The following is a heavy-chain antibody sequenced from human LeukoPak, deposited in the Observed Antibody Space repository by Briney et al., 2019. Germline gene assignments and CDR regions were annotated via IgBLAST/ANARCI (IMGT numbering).Heavy chain of an antibody. CDR2: IYYSGST. V-gene: IGHV4-59*01. D-gene: IGHD6-13*01. Sequence: TSETLSLTCTVSGGSISSYYWSWIRQPPGKRLEWIGYIYYSGSTNYNPSLKSRVTISVDTSKNQFSLKLSSVTAADTAVYYCARMAGSKGWFDPWGQGTLVTVSS. CDR3: ARMAGSKGWFDP. J-gene: IGHJ5*02. CDR1: GGSISSYY.